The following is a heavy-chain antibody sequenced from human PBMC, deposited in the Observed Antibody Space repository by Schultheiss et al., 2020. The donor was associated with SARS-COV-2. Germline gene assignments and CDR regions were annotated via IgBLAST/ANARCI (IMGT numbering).Heavy chain of an antibody. J-gene: IGHJ4*02. CDR3: ARDWSGDIVVVPAAGAFDY. V-gene: IGHV4-39*07. D-gene: IGHD2-2*01. CDR1: GGSISSSSYY. Sequence: SQTLSLTCPVSGGSISSSSYYWGWIRQPPGKGLEWIGSIYYSGSTYYNPSLKSRVTISVDTSKNQFSLKLSSVTAADTAVYYCARDWSGDIVVVPAAGAFDYWGQGTLVTVSS. CDR2: IYYSGST.